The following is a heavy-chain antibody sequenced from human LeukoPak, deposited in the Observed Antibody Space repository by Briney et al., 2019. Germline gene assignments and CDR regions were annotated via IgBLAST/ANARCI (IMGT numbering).Heavy chain of an antibody. CDR3: AREGNYGDYDYY. D-gene: IGHD4-17*01. J-gene: IGHJ4*02. V-gene: IGHV3-7*01. Sequence: GGSLRLSCAASGFTFSSYWMSSVRQAPGRGLEWVANIKQEGSEKYYVDSVKGRFTLSRDNAKNSLYLQMNSLRAEDTAVYFCAREGNYGDYDYYWGQGTLVTVSS. CDR1: GFTFSSYW. CDR2: IKQEGSEK.